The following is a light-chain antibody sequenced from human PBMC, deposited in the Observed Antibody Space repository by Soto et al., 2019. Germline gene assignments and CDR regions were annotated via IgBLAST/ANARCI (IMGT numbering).Light chain of an antibody. CDR2: DAA. CDR3: QQFDSVPCT. V-gene: IGKV1-33*01. Sequence: IQMTQSPSSLSASVGDRITITCQASQDIKNYVIWYQHKPGKAPKLLIYDAASLGTGVSSRFSGSGSGTHFTLASSSLQPEDIATYYCQQFDSVPCTFGQGTKLEIK. CDR1: QDIKNY. J-gene: IGKJ2*02.